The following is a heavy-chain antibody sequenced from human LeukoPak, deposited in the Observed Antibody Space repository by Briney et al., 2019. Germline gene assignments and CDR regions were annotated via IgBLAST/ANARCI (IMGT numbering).Heavy chain of an antibody. Sequence: AAVKVSCKSSGYTFNGYYMHWVRQAPGQGLEWMGRVSPYNGNTYYSQRFQDRVTITKDTSTGTAYMDLRNLRTDDTAMYYCARNGRVRRVVKDLFEYWGQGTLVAVSS. CDR2: VSPYNGNT. J-gene: IGHJ4*02. V-gene: IGHV1-18*04. CDR3: ARNGRVRRVVKDLFEY. CDR1: GYTFNGYY. D-gene: IGHD3-10*01.